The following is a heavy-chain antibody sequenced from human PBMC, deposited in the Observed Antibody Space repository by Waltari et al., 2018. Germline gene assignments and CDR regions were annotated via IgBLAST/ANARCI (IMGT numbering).Heavy chain of an antibody. D-gene: IGHD2-15*01. CDR2: IYYSGST. Sequence: QVQLQESGPGLVKPSETLSLTCPVSGGSISSHYWSWIRQPPGKGLEWIGYIYYSGSTNYNPSRKSRVTISVDTSKNQFSLKLSSVTAADTAGYYCARAMVAAIGGFDYWGQGTLVTVSS. J-gene: IGHJ4*02. CDR1: GGSISSHY. CDR3: ARAMVAAIGGFDY. V-gene: IGHV4-59*11.